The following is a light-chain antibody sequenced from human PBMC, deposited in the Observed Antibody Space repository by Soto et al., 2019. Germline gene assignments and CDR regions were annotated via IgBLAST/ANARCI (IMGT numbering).Light chain of an antibody. CDR1: QSVSSY. CDR3: QQRSNWPPLFT. J-gene: IGKJ3*01. CDR2: DAS. Sequence: EIVLTQSPATLSLSPGERATLSCLASQSVSSYLAWYQQKPGQAPRLLIYDASNRATGIPARFSGSGSGTDFTLTISSLEPEDFAVYYCQQRSNWPPLFTVGPGTKVDIK. V-gene: IGKV3-11*01.